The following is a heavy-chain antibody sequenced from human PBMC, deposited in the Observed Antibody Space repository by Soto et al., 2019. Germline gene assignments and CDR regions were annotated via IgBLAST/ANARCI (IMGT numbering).Heavy chain of an antibody. Sequence: PSETLSLTCTVSGGSISSYYWSWIRQPPGKGLEWIGYIYYSGSTNYNPSLKSRVTISVDTSKNQFSLKLSSVTAVDTAVYYCARSSVRYFDWYYFDYWGQGTLVTVSS. D-gene: IGHD3-9*01. CDR2: IYYSGST. J-gene: IGHJ4*02. CDR1: GGSISSYY. V-gene: IGHV4-59*01. CDR3: ARSSVRYFDWYYFDY.